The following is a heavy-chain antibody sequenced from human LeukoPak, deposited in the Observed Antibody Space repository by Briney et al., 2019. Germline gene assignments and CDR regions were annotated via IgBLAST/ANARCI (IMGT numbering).Heavy chain of an antibody. CDR1: GSTFSSYS. CDR3: ATYCSSTSCPFDY. CDR2: ISSSSSYI. J-gene: IGHJ4*02. D-gene: IGHD2-2*01. V-gene: IGHV3-21*01. Sequence: GGSLRLSCAASGSTFSSYSMNWVRQAPGKGLEWVSSISSSSSYIYYADSVKGRFTISRDNAKNSLYLQMNSLRAEDTAVYYCATYCSSTSCPFDYWGQGTLVTVSS.